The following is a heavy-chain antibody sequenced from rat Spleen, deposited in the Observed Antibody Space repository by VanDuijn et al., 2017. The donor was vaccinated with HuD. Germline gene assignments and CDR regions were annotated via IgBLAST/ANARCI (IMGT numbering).Heavy chain of an antibody. CDR3: ARDNNYKAY. V-gene: IGHV3-3*01. CDR1: DYSITSSYR. CDR2: INSAGST. J-gene: IGHJ2*01. Sequence: EVQLQESGPGLVKPSQSLSLTCSVTDYSITSSYRWNWIRKFPGNKLEWMGYINSAGSTYYNPSLRSRISITRDTSKNQFFLQVNSVTTEDTATYYCARDNNYKAYWGQGVMVTVSS. D-gene: IGHD1-10*01.